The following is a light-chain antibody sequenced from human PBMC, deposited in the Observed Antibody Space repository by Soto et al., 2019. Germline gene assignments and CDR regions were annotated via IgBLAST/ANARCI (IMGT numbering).Light chain of an antibody. J-gene: IGLJ3*02. Sequence: QSALTQPASVSGSPGQSITISCTGTSSDIGAYIYVSWYQQHPGKAPKLMIYEVTNRPSGVSDRFSGSKSGNTASLTISGLQEEDEADYYCSSYTTRSTLVFGGGTKLTVL. V-gene: IGLV2-14*01. CDR1: SSDIGAYIY. CDR2: EVT. CDR3: SSYTTRSTLV.